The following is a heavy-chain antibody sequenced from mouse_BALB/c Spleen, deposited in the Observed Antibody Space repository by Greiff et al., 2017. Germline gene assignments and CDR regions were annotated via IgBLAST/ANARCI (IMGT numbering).Heavy chain of an antibody. J-gene: IGHJ2*01. D-gene: IGHD2-4*01. Sequence: LQESGAELARPGASVKLSCKASGYTFTSYWMQWVKQRPGQGLEWIGAIYPGDGDTRYTQKFKGKATLTADKSSSTAYMQLSSLASEDSAVYYCAMMITTVTRDYWGQGTTLTVSS. CDR2: IYPGDGDT. CDR3: AMMITTVTRDY. V-gene: IGHV1-87*01. CDR1: GYTFTSYW.